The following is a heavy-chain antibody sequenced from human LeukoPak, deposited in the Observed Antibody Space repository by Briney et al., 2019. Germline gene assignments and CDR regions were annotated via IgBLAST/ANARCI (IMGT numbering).Heavy chain of an antibody. V-gene: IGHV3-21*04. CDR1: GFTFSSYS. J-gene: IGHJ4*02. D-gene: IGHD2-2*01. Sequence: GGSLRLSCAASGFTFSSYSMNWVRQAPGKGLEWVSSISSSSSYIYYADSVKGRFTISRDNSKNTLYLQMNSLRAEDTAVYYCAKVRIVVVPAAIDYWGQETLVTVSS. CDR2: ISSSSSYI. CDR3: AKVRIVVVPAAIDY.